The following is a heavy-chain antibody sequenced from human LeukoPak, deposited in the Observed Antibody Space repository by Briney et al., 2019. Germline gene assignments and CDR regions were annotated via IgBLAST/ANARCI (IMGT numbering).Heavy chain of an antibody. D-gene: IGHD1-26*01. CDR1: GVSISSHY. V-gene: IGHV4-59*11. CDR2: LYYRGST. J-gene: IGHJ4*02. CDR3: ARDGRGGNYYYFDS. Sequence: SETLSLTCTVSGVSISSHYWSWIRQPPGKGQEWIGYLYYRGSTNYNPSLRSRVTMSVDTSKNQFSLKVTSVTAADTAVYYCARDGRGGNYYYFDSWGQGILVTVSS.